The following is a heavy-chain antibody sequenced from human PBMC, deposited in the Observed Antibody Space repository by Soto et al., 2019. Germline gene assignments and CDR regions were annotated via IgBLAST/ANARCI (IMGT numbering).Heavy chain of an antibody. CDR2: ISSSSSFI. Sequence: GGSLRLSCAASGFTFSSYSMNWVRQAPGKGLEWVSSISSSSSFIYYADSVKCRFTISRDNAKNSLYLQMNSLRAEVTVVYYCASVIAAAVGGDYWGQGTLVTVSS. J-gene: IGHJ4*02. CDR1: GFTFSSYS. V-gene: IGHV3-21*01. CDR3: ASVIAAAVGGDY. D-gene: IGHD6-13*01.